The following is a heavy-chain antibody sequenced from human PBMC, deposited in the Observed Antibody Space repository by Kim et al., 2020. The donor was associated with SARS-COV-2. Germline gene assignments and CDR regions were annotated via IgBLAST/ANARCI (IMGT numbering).Heavy chain of an antibody. CDR2: IYPGDSDT. V-gene: IGHV5-51*01. CDR3: ARVNRDYSNYRGYYYYYGMDV. J-gene: IGHJ6*02. Sequence: GESLKISCKGSGYSFTSYWIGWVRQMPGKGLEWMGIIYPGDSDTRYSPSFQGQVTISADKSISTAYLQWSSLKASDTAMYYCARVNRDYSNYRGYYYYYGMDVWGQGTTVTVSS. D-gene: IGHD4-4*01. CDR1: GYSFTSYW.